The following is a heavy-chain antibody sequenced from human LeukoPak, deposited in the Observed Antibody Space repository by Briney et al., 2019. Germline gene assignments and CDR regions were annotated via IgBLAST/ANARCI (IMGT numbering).Heavy chain of an antibody. CDR2: IYYSGST. CDR1: GGSISSSSYY. V-gene: IGHV4-39*01. Sequence: SETLSLTCTVSGGSISSSSYYWGWIRQPPGKGLEWIGSIYYSGSTYYNPSLKSRVTISVDTSKNQFSLKLSSVTAADTAVYYCARLGTYYDFWNGYFPGYGMDVWGQGTTVTVSS. J-gene: IGHJ6*02. CDR3: ARLGTYYDFWNGYFPGYGMDV. D-gene: IGHD3-3*01.